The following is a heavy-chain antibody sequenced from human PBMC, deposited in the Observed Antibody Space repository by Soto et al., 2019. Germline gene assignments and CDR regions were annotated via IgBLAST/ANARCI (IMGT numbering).Heavy chain of an antibody. CDR1: GGSFSGYF. V-gene: IGHV4-34*01. D-gene: IGHD6-13*01. CDR3: ARRKGSSPVGD. Sequence: QVQLQQWGAGLLRPSETLSLTCAVYGGSFSGYFWNWIRQPPGKGLEWIGEINHSGSTHYNPSLKSRVTISLDTSKNQFSLKLNSVTAADTAVYYCARRKGSSPVGDWGQGTLVTVSS. J-gene: IGHJ4*02. CDR2: INHSGST.